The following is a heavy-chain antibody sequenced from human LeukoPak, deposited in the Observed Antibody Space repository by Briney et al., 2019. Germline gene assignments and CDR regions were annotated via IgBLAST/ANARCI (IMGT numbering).Heavy chain of an antibody. CDR3: ARHTLYSSGGSCYMFDY. J-gene: IGHJ4*02. CDR1: GGSISSYY. CDR2: IYYSGST. Sequence: SETLSLTCTVSGGSISSYYWSWIRQPPGKGLEWIGYIYYSGSTNYNPSLKSRVTISVDTSKNQFSLKLSSVTAADTAVYYCARHTLYSSGGSCYMFDYWGQGTLVTVSS. V-gene: IGHV4-59*08. D-gene: IGHD2-15*01.